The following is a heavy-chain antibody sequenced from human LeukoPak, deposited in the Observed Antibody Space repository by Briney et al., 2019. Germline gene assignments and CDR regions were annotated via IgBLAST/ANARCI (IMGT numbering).Heavy chain of an antibody. CDR2: IFYSGNT. CDR3: ARAKKTVAGFFDF. J-gene: IGHJ4*02. D-gene: IGHD6-19*01. Sequence: PSETLSLTCTVSGDSISSYYWSWIRQSPGKGLEWIGYIFYSGNTNYNPSLKSRVSMSVDTSKSQLSLKLNSVTAADTAVYYCARAKKTVAGFFDFWGQGALVPVSS. CDR1: GDSISSYY. V-gene: IGHV4-59*01.